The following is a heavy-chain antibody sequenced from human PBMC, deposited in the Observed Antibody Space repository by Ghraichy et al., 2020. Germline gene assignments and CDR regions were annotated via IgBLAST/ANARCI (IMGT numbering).Heavy chain of an antibody. CDR1: GVSITDHY. CDR3: ARGGWSLAF. D-gene: IGHD6-19*01. Sequence: SQTLSLTCTVSGVSITDHYWSWIRQPPGKGLERIGYVHYSGSTDYNPSLKSRVTMSIDASKSQFSLRLTSVTAADTAVYFCARGGWSLAFWGHGTLVTVSS. V-gene: IGHV4-59*11. CDR2: VHYSGST. J-gene: IGHJ4*01.